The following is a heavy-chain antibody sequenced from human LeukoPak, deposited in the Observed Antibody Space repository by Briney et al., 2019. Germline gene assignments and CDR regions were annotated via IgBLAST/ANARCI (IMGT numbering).Heavy chain of an antibody. J-gene: IGHJ6*03. D-gene: IGHD3-3*01. V-gene: IGHV1-8*03. Sequence: ASVKVSCKASGYTFTSYDINWVRQATGQGLEWMGWMNPNSGNTGYAQKFQGRVTITRNTSISTAYMELSSLRSEDTAVYYCARESGVALEWPSYYYYMDVWGKGTTVTVSS. CDR2: MNPNSGNT. CDR3: ARESGVALEWPSYYYYMDV. CDR1: GYTFTSYD.